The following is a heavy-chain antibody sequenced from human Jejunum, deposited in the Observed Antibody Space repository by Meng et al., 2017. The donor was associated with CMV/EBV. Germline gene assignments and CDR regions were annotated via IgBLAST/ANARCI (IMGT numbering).Heavy chain of an antibody. CDR3: AREESVGIAVTGTFDY. CDR2: IYSSGST. V-gene: IGHV4-4*07. CDR1: SDSISSNF. D-gene: IGHD6-19*01. Sequence: QVQRQESGAGLGNPSETLSLTCTVSSDSISSNFWSWIRQPAGKGLEWIGRIYSSGSTFYNPSLKSRVTMSVDTSKNQFSLSLASVTAADTAIYFCAREESVGIAVTGTFDYWGQGILVTVSS. J-gene: IGHJ4*02.